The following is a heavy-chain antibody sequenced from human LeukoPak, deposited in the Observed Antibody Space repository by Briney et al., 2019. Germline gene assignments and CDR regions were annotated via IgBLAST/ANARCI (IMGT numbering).Heavy chain of an antibody. CDR1: GGSASSGSYY. CDR3: ARATRKADAFDI. V-gene: IGHV4-61*01. CDR2: IYYSGST. Sequence: SETLSLTCTVSGGSASSGSYYWIWIRQPPGKGLEWIGYIYYSGSTNYNPSLKSRVTISVDTSKNQFSLKLSSVTAADTAVYYCARATRKADAFDIWGQGTMVTVSS. J-gene: IGHJ3*02. D-gene: IGHD1-14*01.